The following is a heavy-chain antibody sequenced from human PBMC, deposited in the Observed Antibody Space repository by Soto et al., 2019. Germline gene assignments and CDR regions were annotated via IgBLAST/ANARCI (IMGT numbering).Heavy chain of an antibody. V-gene: IGHV4-59*11. CDR1: GGSISSHY. D-gene: IGHD2-2*01. J-gene: IGHJ6*02. CDR2: IYYSGSA. CDR3: ATTMPDYYYYGMDV. Sequence: SETLSLTCAVSGGSISSHYWWSWVRQPPGKGLEWIGYIYYSGSANSNPSLKSRVTISVDTSKNQFSLKLSSVTAADTAVYYCATTMPDYYYYGMDVWGQGTTVTVSS.